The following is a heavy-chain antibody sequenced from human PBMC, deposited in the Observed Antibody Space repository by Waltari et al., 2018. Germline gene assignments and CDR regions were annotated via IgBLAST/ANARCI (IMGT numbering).Heavy chain of an antibody. CDR2: ITFDGRNK. CDR3: ARDGFSGSSGDY. Sequence: QVQLVESGGGVVQPGRSLTVSCAASGFTFSTFAMHWVRQAPGKGLEWVAVITFDGRNKYYADSVKGRFTVSRDNSKNTLDLHMNSLKSEDTAVYYCARDGFSGSSGDYWGQGTLATVSS. CDR1: GFTFSTFA. J-gene: IGHJ4*02. D-gene: IGHD6-25*01. V-gene: IGHV3-30*04.